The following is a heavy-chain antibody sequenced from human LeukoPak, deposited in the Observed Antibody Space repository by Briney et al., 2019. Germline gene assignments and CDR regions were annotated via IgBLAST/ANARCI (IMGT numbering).Heavy chain of an antibody. CDR1: GYSISSGYY. CDR3: AKEGGYCSSTSCSFDY. D-gene: IGHD2-2*01. V-gene: IGHV4-38-2*02. J-gene: IGHJ4*02. Sequence: AETLTLTCAVSGYSISSGYYWGWLRQPPGKGLEGIGSIYHSGSTYYNPSLKSRVTISVDTSKNQFSLKLSSVTAADTAVYYGAKEGGYCSSTSCSFDYWGQGTLVTVSS. CDR2: IYHSGST.